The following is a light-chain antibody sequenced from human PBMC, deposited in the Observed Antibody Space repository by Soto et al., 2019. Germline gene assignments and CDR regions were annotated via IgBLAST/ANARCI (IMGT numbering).Light chain of an antibody. J-gene: IGKJ1*01. CDR3: QEYNTFSGT. V-gene: IGKV1-5*01. CDR1: QSITSW. CDR2: DAS. Sequence: DIQMTQSPSTLFASVGDRVTITCRASQSITSWLAWYQQKPGKAPTLLIYDASKLESGVPSRFSGSGSDTEFTLTISSLLPDDFATYYCQEYNTFSGTFGPGTKVEMK.